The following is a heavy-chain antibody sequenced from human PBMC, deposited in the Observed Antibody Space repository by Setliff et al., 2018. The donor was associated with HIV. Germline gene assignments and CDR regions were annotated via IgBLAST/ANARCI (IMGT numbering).Heavy chain of an antibody. D-gene: IGHD3-9*01. J-gene: IGHJ4*02. CDR3: ASRLYYYISTVYGHFDD. CDR2: INHGGTT. V-gene: IGHV4-34*01. Sequence: SETLSLTCAVYGESFSDYYWSWIRQSPGKGLEWIGEINHGGTTNFNPSLKSRVTLSVDMSKNQFSLNLTSVTAADTAVYFCASRLYYYISTVYGHFDDWGRGSLVTVSS. CDR1: GESFSDYY.